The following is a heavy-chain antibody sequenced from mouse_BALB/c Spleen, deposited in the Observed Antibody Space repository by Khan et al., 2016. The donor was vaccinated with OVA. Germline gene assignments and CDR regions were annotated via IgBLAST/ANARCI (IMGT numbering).Heavy chain of an antibody. CDR3: ARSRYRFSFAY. CDR2: IDPANGNT. V-gene: IGHV14-3*02. J-gene: IGHJ3*01. CDR1: GFNIKDTY. Sequence: VQLQQPGAELVKPGASVKLSCTASGFNIKDTYMHWVKQRPEQGLEWIGRIDPANGNTKYDPKFQGKATITADTSSNTAYLQLSSLTSEDTAVYYCARSRYRFSFAYWGQGTLVTVSA. D-gene: IGHD2-14*01.